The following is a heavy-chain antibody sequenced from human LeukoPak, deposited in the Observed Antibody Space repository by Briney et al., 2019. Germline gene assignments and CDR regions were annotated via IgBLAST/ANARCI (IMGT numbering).Heavy chain of an antibody. J-gene: IGHJ4*02. D-gene: IGHD3-9*01. V-gene: IGHV3-74*01. CDR2: INSEGTST. Sequence: GGSLRLSCAASGFTFSYYWMHWVRQAPGKGLVWVLRINSEGTSTSFADSVKGRFTVSGDNAKNTLYLQMNSLRPEDTAVYYCVRSYRDLTGYYNHFDYWGQGNLVTASS. CDR3: VRSYRDLTGYYNHFDY. CDR1: GFTFSYYW.